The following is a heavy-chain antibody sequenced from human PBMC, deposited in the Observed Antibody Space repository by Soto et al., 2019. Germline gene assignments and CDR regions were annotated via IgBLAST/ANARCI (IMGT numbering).Heavy chain of an antibody. V-gene: IGHV1-2*02. CDR1: GYTFTGYY. CDR2: INPNSGGT. Sequence: GASVKVSCKASGYTFTGYYMHWVRQAPGQGLEWMGWINPNSGGTNYAQKFQGRVTMTRDTSISTAYMELSRLRSDDTAVYYCASRWLVLDYYYGMDVWGQGTTVTVSS. CDR3: ASRWLVLDYYYGMDV. J-gene: IGHJ6*02. D-gene: IGHD6-19*01.